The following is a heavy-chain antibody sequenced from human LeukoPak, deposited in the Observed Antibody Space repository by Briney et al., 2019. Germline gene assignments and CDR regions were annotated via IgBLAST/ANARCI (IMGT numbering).Heavy chain of an antibody. Sequence: GGSLRLSCAASGFTFSSYSMNWVRQAPGKGLEWVSSISSSSSYIYYADSVKGRFTLSRDNAKNSLYLQMNSLRAEDTAVYYCARAVNSAELLWFGELMGYYYYFGMDVWGKGTTVTVSS. CDR2: ISSSSSYI. J-gene: IGHJ6*04. D-gene: IGHD3-10*01. V-gene: IGHV3-21*01. CDR3: ARAVNSAELLWFGELMGYYYYFGMDV. CDR1: GFTFSSYS.